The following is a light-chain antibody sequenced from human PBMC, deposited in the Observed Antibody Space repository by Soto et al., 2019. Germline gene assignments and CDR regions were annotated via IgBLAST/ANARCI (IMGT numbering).Light chain of an antibody. V-gene: IGKV3-20*01. J-gene: IGKJ4*01. CDR1: QSVSTNY. CDR2: GAS. CDR3: QHYDNSPLT. Sequence: EIVLTQSPGTLSLSPGERATLSCRASQSVSTNYLAWYQQKPGQAPRLLIYGASSRATGIPDWFSGSGSGTDFTLTINRLEPEDFAVYYCQHYDNSPLTFGGGTKVEIK.